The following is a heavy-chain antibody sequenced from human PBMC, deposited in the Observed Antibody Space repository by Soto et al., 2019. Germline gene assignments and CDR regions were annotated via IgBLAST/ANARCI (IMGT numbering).Heavy chain of an antibody. V-gene: IGHV3-30*03. CDR2: ISYDGSDK. D-gene: IGHD1-1*01. J-gene: IGHJ4*02. CDR3: AGGQYNFDY. Sequence: QVQLVESGGGVVQPGRSLRLSCAASGFPFTSYGMHWVREGPDKGLEWVAIISYDGSDKYYADSVKGRFTISRDNSKNTRYLQMHILSPEDTALFYCAGGQYNFDYRGQGTLVIVSS. CDR1: GFPFTSYG.